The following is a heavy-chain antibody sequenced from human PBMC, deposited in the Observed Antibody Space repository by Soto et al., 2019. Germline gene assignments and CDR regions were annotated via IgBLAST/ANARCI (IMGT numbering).Heavy chain of an antibody. CDR3: ARQYGSGNYYNYGMDV. J-gene: IGHJ6*02. D-gene: IGHD3-10*01. V-gene: IGHV5-10-1*01. CDR2: IDPSDSST. Sequence: PGESLKVSAKGSGYVFTTAGVAWVRQMPGEGLEWMGNIDPSDSSTNYSPSFQGHVTISADKSISTAYLQWSSLKASDTAMYYCARQYGSGNYYNYGMDVWGQGTTVPVSS. CDR1: GYVFTTAG.